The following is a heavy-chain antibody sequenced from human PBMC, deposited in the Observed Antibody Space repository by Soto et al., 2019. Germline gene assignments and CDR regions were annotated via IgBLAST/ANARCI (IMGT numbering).Heavy chain of an antibody. J-gene: IGHJ4*02. Sequence: QVQLVESGGGVVQPGRSLRLSCAASGFSFSSYGMHWVRQAPGKGLEWAAMISYDGTDEYYADSVKGRFTISRDNSKNAVYLQMNSLRAEHTAVYYCAKQESYWNDHFDYWGQGTLVTVSS. D-gene: IGHD1-1*01. V-gene: IGHV3-30*18. CDR3: AKQESYWNDHFDY. CDR2: ISYDGTDE. CDR1: GFSFSSYG.